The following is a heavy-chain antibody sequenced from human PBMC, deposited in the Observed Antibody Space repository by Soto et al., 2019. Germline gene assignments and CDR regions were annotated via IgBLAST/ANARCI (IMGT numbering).Heavy chain of an antibody. CDR3: TSCYREDY. Sequence: QLQLQESGPGLVKPSETLFLTCTVSGGSISGSNYYWGWIRQSPGKGLEYIGSIYHSGSTYYNPSLKSRVTISVDTSKNQFSLKLSSVTAADTAVYYCTSCYREDYWGQGTLVTVSS. V-gene: IGHV4-39*01. CDR1: GGSISGSNYY. CDR2: IYHSGST. J-gene: IGHJ4*02. D-gene: IGHD2-2*01.